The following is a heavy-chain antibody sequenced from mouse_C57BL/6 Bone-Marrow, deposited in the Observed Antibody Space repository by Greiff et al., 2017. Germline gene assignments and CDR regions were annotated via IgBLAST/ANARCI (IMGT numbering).Heavy chain of an antibody. J-gene: IGHJ4*01. D-gene: IGHD1-1*02. CDR1: GYTFTNSW. CDR3: ARKGYDYKDYAMDY. CDR2: IYPSDSET. Sequence: QVQLQQPGAELVRPGSSVKLSCKASGYTFTNSWMDWVKQRPGQGLEWIGNIYPSDSETHYNQKFKDKATLTVDKSSSTAYMQLSSLTSEDSAVYYCARKGYDYKDYAMDYWGQGTSVTVSS. V-gene: IGHV1-61*01.